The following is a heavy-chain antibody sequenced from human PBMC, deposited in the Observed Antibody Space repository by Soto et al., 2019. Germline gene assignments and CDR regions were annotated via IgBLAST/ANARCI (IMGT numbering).Heavy chain of an antibody. CDR3: AGGYSNYLFDY. J-gene: IGHJ4*02. Sequence: SETLSLTCTVSGGSISSYYWSWIRQPPGKGLEWIGYIYYSGSTNYNPSLKSRVTISVDTSKNQFSLKLSSVTAADTAVYYCAGGYSNYLFDYWGQGTLVTVSS. V-gene: IGHV4-59*01. CDR2: IYYSGST. D-gene: IGHD4-4*01. CDR1: GGSISSYY.